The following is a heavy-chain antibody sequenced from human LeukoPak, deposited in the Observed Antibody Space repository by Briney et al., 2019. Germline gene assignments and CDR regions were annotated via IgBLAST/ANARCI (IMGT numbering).Heavy chain of an antibody. J-gene: IGHJ4*02. CDR3: ARAPIVVVPAAINHAVAAAEDY. D-gene: IGHD2-2*01. Sequence: SETLSLTCAVYGGSFSGYYWSWIRQPPGKGLEWIGEINHSGSTNYNPSLKSRVTISVDMSKNQFSLKLSSVTAADTAVYYCARAPIVVVPAAINHAVAAAEDYWGQGTLVTVSS. V-gene: IGHV4-34*01. CDR1: GGSFSGYY. CDR2: INHSGST.